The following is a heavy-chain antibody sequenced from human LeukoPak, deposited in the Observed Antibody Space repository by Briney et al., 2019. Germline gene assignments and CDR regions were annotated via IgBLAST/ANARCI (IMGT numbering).Heavy chain of an antibody. V-gene: IGHV3-7*03. CDR2: IKQDGSEK. D-gene: IGHD2-21*01. Sequence: GGSLRLSCAASGFTFSSYWMSWVRQAPGKGLEWVANIKQDGSEKYYVDSVKGRFTISRDNAKNSLYLQMNSLRAEDMALYYCAKGYYRNYYYYYMDVWGKGTTVTVSS. CDR3: AKGYYRNYYYYYMDV. J-gene: IGHJ6*03. CDR1: GFTFSSYW.